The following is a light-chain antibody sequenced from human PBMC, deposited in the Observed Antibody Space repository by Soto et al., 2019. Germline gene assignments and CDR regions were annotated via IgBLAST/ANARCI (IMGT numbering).Light chain of an antibody. J-gene: IGKJ1*01. Sequence: EIVMTQSPATLAVSPGDTATLSCRASQSLGDNLAWYQQKPGQAPRLLIYDASNRATGIPDRFSGSGSGTDFTLTISRLEPEDFAVYYCQQYGSSPRTFGQGTKVDIK. V-gene: IGKV3-20*01. CDR3: QQYGSSPRT. CDR2: DAS. CDR1: QSLGDN.